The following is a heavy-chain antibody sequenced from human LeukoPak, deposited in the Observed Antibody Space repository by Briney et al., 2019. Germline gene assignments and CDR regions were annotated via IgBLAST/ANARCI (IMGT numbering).Heavy chain of an antibody. V-gene: IGHV3-23*01. Sequence: GGSLRLSCAASGFTFSSYAMSWVRQAPGKGLEWVSGISGSGDNTYYADSVKGRFTISRDNSRNTLYVQVSSLGTEDTAAYYCAKGSYYDSSGSFYFDYWGQGTLVTVSP. D-gene: IGHD3-22*01. CDR3: AKGSYYDSSGSFYFDY. CDR2: ISGSGDNT. J-gene: IGHJ4*02. CDR1: GFTFSSYA.